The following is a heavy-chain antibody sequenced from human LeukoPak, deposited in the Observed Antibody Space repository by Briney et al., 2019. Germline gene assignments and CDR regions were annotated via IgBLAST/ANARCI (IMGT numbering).Heavy chain of an antibody. V-gene: IGHV1-2*02. CDR3: ARAVAGTWVVDY. D-gene: IGHD6-19*01. CDR2: INLNSGGT. CDR1: GYTFTGYY. J-gene: IGHJ4*02. Sequence: ASVKVSCKASGYTFTGYYMHWVRQAPGQGLEWMGWINLNSGGTNYAQKFQGRVTMTRDTSISTAYMELSRLRSDDTAVYYCARAVAGTWVVDYWGQGTLVTVSS.